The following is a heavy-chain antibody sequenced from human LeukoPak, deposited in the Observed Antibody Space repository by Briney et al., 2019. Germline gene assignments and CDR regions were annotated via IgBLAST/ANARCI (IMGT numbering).Heavy chain of an antibody. D-gene: IGHD3-10*01. Sequence: GASVKVSCEASGYNFTNYGITWVRQAPGQGLQWMGWISAYSGDTKRAHNVQGRVTLSTDISTRTAYMELRSLTSDDTATYFCARAPSFGDYGGDFWGQGTLVTVSS. CDR1: GYNFTNYG. J-gene: IGHJ4*02. CDR2: ISAYSGDT. CDR3: ARAPSFGDYGGDF. V-gene: IGHV1-18*01.